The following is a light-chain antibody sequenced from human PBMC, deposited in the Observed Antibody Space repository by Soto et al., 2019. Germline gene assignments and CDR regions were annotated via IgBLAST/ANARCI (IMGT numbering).Light chain of an antibody. V-gene: IGLV2-23*01. CDR1: SSDVGSYNL. CDR2: EGS. CDR3: CSYAGSSTWV. J-gene: IGLJ3*02. Sequence: QSALTQPASVSGSPGQSITISCTGTSSDVGSYNLVSWYQQHTGKAPKLMIYEGSKRPSGVSNRFSGSKSGNTASLTISGLQAEDEADYYCCSYAGSSTWVFGGGTQLTVL.